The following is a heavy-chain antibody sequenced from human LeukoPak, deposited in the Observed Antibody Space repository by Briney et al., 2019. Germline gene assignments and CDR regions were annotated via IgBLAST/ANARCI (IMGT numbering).Heavy chain of an antibody. Sequence: SETLSLTCAVYGGSFSGYYWSWIRQPPGKGLESIGEINHSGSTNYNPSLKSRVTISVDTSKNQFSLKLSSVTAADTAVYYCARATVVVVAATAYYYYYYMDVWGKGTTVTVSS. CDR3: ARATVVVVAATAYYYYYYMDV. J-gene: IGHJ6*03. V-gene: IGHV4-34*01. CDR1: GGSFSGYY. CDR2: INHSGST. D-gene: IGHD2-15*01.